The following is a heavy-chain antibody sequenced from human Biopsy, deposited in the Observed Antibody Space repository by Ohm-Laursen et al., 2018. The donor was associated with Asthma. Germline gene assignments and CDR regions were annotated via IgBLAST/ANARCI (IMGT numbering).Heavy chain of an antibody. D-gene: IGHD6-19*01. CDR3: ARGDSSGWSHYYFDY. V-gene: IGHV3-53*01. CDR1: GFTVSRDH. CDR2: IYSGGTS. J-gene: IGHJ4*02. Sequence: SLRLSCTALGFTVSRDHMFWVRQAPGKGLEWVSVIYSGGTSDTADSVRGRFTISRDFYMNTLYLQMDSLRAEDTAVYYCARGDSSGWSHYYFDYWGQGTLVTVSS.